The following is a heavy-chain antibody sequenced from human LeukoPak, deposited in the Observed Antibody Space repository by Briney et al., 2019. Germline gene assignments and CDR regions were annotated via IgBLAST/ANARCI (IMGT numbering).Heavy chain of an antibody. CDR2: ITPYNGNT. V-gene: IGHV1-18*01. CDR1: GYTFTSYG. J-gene: IGHJ4*02. CDR3: ARSLDAGNPPESGY. D-gene: IGHD4-23*01. Sequence: ASVKVSCKASGYTFTSYGISWVRQAPGQGLEWMGWITPYNGNTNYAQNFHGRVTMTTDTSTSTAYMELRSLRSDDTAVYHCARSLDAGNPPESGYWGQGTLVTVSS.